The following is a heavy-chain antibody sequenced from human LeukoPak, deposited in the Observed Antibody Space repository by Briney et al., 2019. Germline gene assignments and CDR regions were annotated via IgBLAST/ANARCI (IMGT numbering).Heavy chain of an antibody. J-gene: IGHJ3*02. D-gene: IGHD2-21*01. CDR2: INTNSGGT. V-gene: IGHV1-2*02. CDR3: TRGILWWEDAFDI. Sequence: ASVKLSCKAAGSPFTGYYMHSVRQAPGQGLEGRGWINTNSGGTNYAQKFQGRVITTRDTTISTTYMQLSSLRSDDTTVDYCTRGILWWEDAFDIWGQGTMVTVSS. CDR1: GSPFTGYY.